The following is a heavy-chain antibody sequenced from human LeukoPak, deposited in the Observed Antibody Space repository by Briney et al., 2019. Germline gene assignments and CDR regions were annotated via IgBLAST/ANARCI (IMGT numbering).Heavy chain of an antibody. CDR2: ISGSGGSR. CDR1: GFTFSSYA. J-gene: IGHJ4*02. Sequence: GGSLRLSCAASGFTFSSYAMSWVRQAPGKGLEWVSAISGSGGSRYYADSVKGRFTISRDNFRNTLYLQMNSLRAEDTAVYYCAKISSIYYDSSGPFDYWGQGTLVTVSS. CDR3: AKISSIYYDSSGPFDY. V-gene: IGHV3-23*01. D-gene: IGHD3-22*01.